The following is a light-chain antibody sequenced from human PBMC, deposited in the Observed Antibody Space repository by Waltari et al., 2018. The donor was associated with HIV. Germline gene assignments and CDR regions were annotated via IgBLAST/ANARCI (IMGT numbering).Light chain of an antibody. Sequence: QPMLTQSPSASASLGASVKLTCTLSSSHNSYAIVWHQQRSETAPRFLMRVNSDGSHTKGDGIPVRFSGSSSGTDRYLTISSLQSEDEADYYCQTWGTSVQGVFGGGTKLTVI. CDR2: VNSDGSH. CDR3: QTWGTSVQGV. J-gene: IGLJ3*02. CDR1: SSHNSYA. V-gene: IGLV4-69*01.